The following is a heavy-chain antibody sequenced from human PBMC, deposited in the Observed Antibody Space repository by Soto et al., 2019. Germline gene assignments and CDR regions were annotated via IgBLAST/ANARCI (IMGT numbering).Heavy chain of an antibody. V-gene: IGHV5-51*01. CDR2: IYPGDSDT. D-gene: IGHD6-13*01. J-gene: IGHJ5*02. CDR1: GYSFTTNW. Sequence: GASLKISCKGSGYSFTTNWIGWVREMPGKGLERMGVIYPGDSDTRYSPSFQGQVAISADKSINTAYLQWSSLKASDTAMYYCARHSGIAEDGTPWGQGTLVTVSS. CDR3: ARHSGIAEDGTP.